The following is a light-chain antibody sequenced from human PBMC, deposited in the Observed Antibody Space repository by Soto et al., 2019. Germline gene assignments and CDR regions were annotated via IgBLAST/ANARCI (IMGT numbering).Light chain of an antibody. Sequence: DIQMTQAPSTLSASVGDRVTINCRASQTISSWLAWYQQKPGKAPKLLIYDVSSLQSGVPSRFSGGGSGTEFTLTISSLQPDDFATYYCQQYDGYSCTFGQGTRLEIK. V-gene: IGKV1-5*01. CDR2: DVS. J-gene: IGKJ2*02. CDR3: QQYDGYSCT. CDR1: QTISSW.